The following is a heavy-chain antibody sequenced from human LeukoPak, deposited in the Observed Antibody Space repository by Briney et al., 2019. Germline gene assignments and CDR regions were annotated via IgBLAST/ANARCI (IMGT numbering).Heavy chain of an antibody. CDR1: GDSISGGSFY. Sequence: SETLSLTCTVSGDSISGGSFYWSWIRQPAGKGLEWIGRVHTSGTTDYNPSLRSRVTISVDTSKNQFSLRPSSVTAADTAVYHCARGVSQVRGMWFDPWGQGTLVTVSA. CDR3: ARGVSQVRGMWFDP. CDR2: VHTSGTT. V-gene: IGHV4-61*02. D-gene: IGHD3-10*01. J-gene: IGHJ5*02.